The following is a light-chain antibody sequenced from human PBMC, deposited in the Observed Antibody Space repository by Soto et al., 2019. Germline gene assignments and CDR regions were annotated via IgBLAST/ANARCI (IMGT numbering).Light chain of an antibody. J-gene: IGKJ1*01. CDR1: QSITDW. V-gene: IGKV1-5*03. CDR3: QQYNGT. CDR2: RAS. Sequence: DIQMTQSPSTLSASVGDRVTITGRASQSITDWLAWYQQKPGKAPNLLIYRASSIESGVTSRFSGSGYGAQFSLTISSLQPDDFGTYYCQQYNGTFGQGTKVDVK.